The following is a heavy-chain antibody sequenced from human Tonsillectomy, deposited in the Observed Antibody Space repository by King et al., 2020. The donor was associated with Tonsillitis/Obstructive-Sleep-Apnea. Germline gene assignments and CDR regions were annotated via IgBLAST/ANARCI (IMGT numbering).Heavy chain of an antibody. J-gene: IGHJ5*02. V-gene: IGHV3-64D*06. Sequence: VQLVESGGGLVQPGGSLRLSCSASGFTFSSYAMHWVRQAPGKGLEYVSAISSNGGRTYYADSLKGRFTISRDNSKNTLYLQMSSLRAEDTAVYYCVKEEGYCSSTSCPSTMAESWFDPWGQGTLVTVSS. D-gene: IGHD2-2*01. CDR1: GFTFSSYA. CDR2: ISSNGGRT. CDR3: VKEEGYCSSTSCPSTMAESWFDP.